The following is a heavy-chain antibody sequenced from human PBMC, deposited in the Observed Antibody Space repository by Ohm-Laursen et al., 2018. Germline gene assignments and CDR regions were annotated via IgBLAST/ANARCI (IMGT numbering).Heavy chain of an antibody. CDR3: ATTMYSSSWLRY. CDR2: IYSGGST. D-gene: IGHD6-13*01. J-gene: IGHJ4*02. V-gene: IGHV3-53*01. Sequence: SLRLSCTASGFTVSSNYMSWVRQAPGKGLEWVSVIYSGGSTYYTDSVKGRFTISRDNSKNTLYLQMNSLRAEDTAVYYCATTMYSSSWLRYWGQGTLVTISP. CDR1: GFTVSSNY.